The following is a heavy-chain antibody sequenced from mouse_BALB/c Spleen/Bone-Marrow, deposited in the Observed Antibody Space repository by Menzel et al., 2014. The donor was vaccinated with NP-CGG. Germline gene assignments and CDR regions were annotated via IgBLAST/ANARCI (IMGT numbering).Heavy chain of an antibody. CDR1: GFTFSSYG. D-gene: IGHD2-14*01. Sequence: EVQRVESGGDLVKPGGSLKLSCAASGFTFSSYGMSWVRQTPEKRLELVAAINSNGGTTYYPDTVKGLFTISRDNAKNTLYLQMSSLEAEDTALYYCARQSRYEDYYAMDYWGQGTSVTVSS. CDR2: INSNGGTT. V-gene: IGHV5-6-2*01. J-gene: IGHJ4*01. CDR3: ARQSRYEDYYAMDY.